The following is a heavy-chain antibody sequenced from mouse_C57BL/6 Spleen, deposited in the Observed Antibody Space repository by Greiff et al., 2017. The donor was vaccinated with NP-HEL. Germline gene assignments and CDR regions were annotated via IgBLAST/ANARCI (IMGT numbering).Heavy chain of an antibody. J-gene: IGHJ3*01. V-gene: IGHV6-3*01. Sequence: DVMLVESGGGLVQPGGSMKLSCVASGFTFSNYWMNWVRQSPEKGLEWVAQIRLKSDNYATHYAESVKGRFTISRDDSKSSVYLQMNNLRAEDTGIYYCTAYYEYDEGFAYWGQGTLVTVSA. D-gene: IGHD2-4*01. CDR2: IRLKSDNYAT. CDR3: TAYYEYDEGFAY. CDR1: GFTFSNYW.